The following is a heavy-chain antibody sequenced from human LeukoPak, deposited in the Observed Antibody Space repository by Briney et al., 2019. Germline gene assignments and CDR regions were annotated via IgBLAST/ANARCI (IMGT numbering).Heavy chain of an antibody. CDR3: ARQDGYNPLDAFDI. J-gene: IGHJ3*02. CDR2: IYHSGST. CDR1: GFTFSSYW. D-gene: IGHD5-24*01. Sequence: GSLRLSCAASGFTFSSYWMSWVRQAPGKGLEWIGEIYHSGSTNYNPSLKSRVTISVGTSKNQFSLKLSSVTAADTAVYYCARQDGYNPLDAFDIWGQGTMVTVSS. V-gene: IGHV4-4*02.